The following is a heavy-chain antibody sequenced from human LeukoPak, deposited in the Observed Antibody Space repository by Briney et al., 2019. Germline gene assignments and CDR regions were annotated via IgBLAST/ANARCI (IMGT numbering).Heavy chain of an antibody. Sequence: PGVSLRLSCAASGFTVTSNYMTWVRQAPGKGLEWVSVISSGGNTYYADSVKGRFTISRDNSKNTVYLQLNGLRAEDTAVYYCAIEVRGFYFNYWDQGTLVTASS. CDR2: ISSGGNT. CDR3: AIEVRGFYFNY. J-gene: IGHJ4*02. V-gene: IGHV3-53*01. CDR1: GFTVTSNY. D-gene: IGHD5-12*01.